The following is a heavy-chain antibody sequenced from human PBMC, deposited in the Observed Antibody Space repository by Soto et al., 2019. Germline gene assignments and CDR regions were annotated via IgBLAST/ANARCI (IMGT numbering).Heavy chain of an antibody. CDR3: ARGGVYSSSWTFDY. CDR1: GGSISSGGYY. CDR2: IYYSGST. Sequence: SETLSLTCTVSGGSISSGGYYWSWIRQHPGKGLEWIGYIYYSGSTYYNPSLKSRVTISVDTSKNQFSLKLSSVTAADTAVYYCARGGVYSSSWTFDYWGQGTLVTVSS. J-gene: IGHJ4*02. D-gene: IGHD6-13*01. V-gene: IGHV4-31*03.